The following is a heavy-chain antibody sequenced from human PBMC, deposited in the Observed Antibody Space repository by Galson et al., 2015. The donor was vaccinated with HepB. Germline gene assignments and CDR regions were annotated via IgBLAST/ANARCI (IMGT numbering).Heavy chain of an antibody. CDR2: ISSSGSTI. CDR1: GFTFSSYE. J-gene: IGHJ4*02. D-gene: IGHD5-24*01. Sequence: SLRLSCAASGFTFSSYEMNWVRQAPGKGLEWVSYISSSGSTIYYADSVKGRFTISRDNAKNSLYLQMNSLRAEDTAVYYCAREMATSYPLDYWGQGTLVTVSS. CDR3: AREMATSYPLDY. V-gene: IGHV3-48*03.